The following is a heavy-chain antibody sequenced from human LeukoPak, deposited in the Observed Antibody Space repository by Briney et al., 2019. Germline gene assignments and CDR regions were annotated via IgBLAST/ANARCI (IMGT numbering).Heavy chain of an antibody. Sequence: PGGSLRLSCAASGFTFSSYGMHWVRQAPGKGLERVAVIWYDGSNKYYADSVKGRFTISRDNSKNTLYLQMNSLRAEDTAVYYCARDLGDYGIEFYYYYGMDVWGKGTTVTVSS. V-gene: IGHV3-33*01. J-gene: IGHJ6*04. D-gene: IGHD4-17*01. CDR1: GFTFSSYG. CDR2: IWYDGSNK. CDR3: ARDLGDYGIEFYYYYGMDV.